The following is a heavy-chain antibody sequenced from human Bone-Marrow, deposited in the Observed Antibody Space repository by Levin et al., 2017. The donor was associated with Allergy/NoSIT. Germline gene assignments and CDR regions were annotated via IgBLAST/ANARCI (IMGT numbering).Heavy chain of an antibody. Sequence: SQTLSLTCTVSGGSISSGDYYWSWIRQPPGKGLEWIGYIYYSGSTYYNPSLKSRVTISVDTSKNQFSLKLSSVTAADTAVYYCARDPSPKRTHYIGYWGQGTLVTVSS. CDR2: IYYSGST. J-gene: IGHJ4*02. CDR1: GGSISSGDYY. V-gene: IGHV4-30-4*01. D-gene: IGHD3-10*01. CDR3: ARDPSPKRTHYIGY.